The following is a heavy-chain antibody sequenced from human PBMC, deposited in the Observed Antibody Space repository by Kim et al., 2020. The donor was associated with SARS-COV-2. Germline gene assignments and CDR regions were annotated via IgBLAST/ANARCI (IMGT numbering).Heavy chain of an antibody. J-gene: IGHJ6*02. Sequence: GGSLRLSCAASGFTFSSYGMHWVRQAPGKGLEWVAVISYDGSNKYYADSVKGRFTISRDNSKNTLYLQMNSLRAEDTAVYYCAKDVSEGYGMDVWGQGTTVTVSS. V-gene: IGHV3-30*18. CDR2: ISYDGSNK. CDR3: AKDVSEGYGMDV. D-gene: IGHD2-8*01. CDR1: GFTFSSYG.